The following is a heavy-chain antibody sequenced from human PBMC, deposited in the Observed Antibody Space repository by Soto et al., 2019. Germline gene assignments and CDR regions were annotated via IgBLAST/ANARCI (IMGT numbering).Heavy chain of an antibody. Sequence: PGGSLRLSCAASGFTFSSYAMSWVRQAPGKGLEWVSAISGSGGSSYYADSVKGRFTISRDNSKNTLYLQMNSLRAEDTAVYYCAKVYSSGWYPKGVYYFDYWGQGTLVTVSS. J-gene: IGHJ4*02. CDR2: ISGSGGSS. CDR1: GFTFSSYA. CDR3: AKVYSSGWYPKGVYYFDY. D-gene: IGHD6-19*01. V-gene: IGHV3-23*01.